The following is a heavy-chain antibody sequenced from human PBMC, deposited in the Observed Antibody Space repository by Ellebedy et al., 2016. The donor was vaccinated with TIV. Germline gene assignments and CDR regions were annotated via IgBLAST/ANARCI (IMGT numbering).Heavy chain of an antibody. CDR1: GGSISSSSYY. CDR2: INHSGST. V-gene: IGHV4-39*07. CDR3: ARTGNYDFWSGRYYYYYMDV. D-gene: IGHD3-3*01. Sequence: SETLSLXXTVSGGSISSSSYYWGWIRQPPGKGLEWIGEINHSGSTNYNPSLKSRVTISVDTSKNQFSLKLSSVTAADTAVYYCARTGNYDFWSGRYYYYYMDVWGKGTTVTVSS. J-gene: IGHJ6*03.